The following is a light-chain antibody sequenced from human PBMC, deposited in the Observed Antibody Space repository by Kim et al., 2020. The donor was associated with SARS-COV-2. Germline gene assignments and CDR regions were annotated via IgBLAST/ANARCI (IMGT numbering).Light chain of an antibody. CDR2: EDN. J-gene: IGLJ3*02. Sequence: NFMLTQPHSVSESPGKTVTISCTGSSGSIASNYVQWYQQRPGSAPTTVIYEDNQRPSGVPDRFSGSIDSSSNSASLTISGLKTEDEADYYCQSYDSSFRGFGGRTQLTVL. V-gene: IGLV6-57*02. CDR1: SGSIASNY. CDR3: QSYDSSFRG.